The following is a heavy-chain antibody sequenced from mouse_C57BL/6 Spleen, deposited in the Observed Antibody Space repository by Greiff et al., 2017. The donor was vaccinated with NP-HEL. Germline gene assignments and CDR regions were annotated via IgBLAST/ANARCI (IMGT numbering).Heavy chain of an antibody. J-gene: IGHJ3*01. V-gene: IGHV1-64*01. D-gene: IGHD2-13*01. CDR1: GYTFTSYW. CDR2: IHPTGGST. CDR3: TNCDLAY. Sequence: QVQLQQPGAELVRPGASVKLSCKASGYTFTSYWMHWVKQRPGQGLEWIGMIHPTGGSTNYNEKFKSKATLTVDTSSSTAYMQLSSLTSEDSAVYDGTNCDLAYWGQGTLVTVAA.